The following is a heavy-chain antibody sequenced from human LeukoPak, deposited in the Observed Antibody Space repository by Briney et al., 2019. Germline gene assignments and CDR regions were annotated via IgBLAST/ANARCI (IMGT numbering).Heavy chain of an antibody. V-gene: IGHV4-4*07. CDR2: IYTSGST. D-gene: IGHD2-15*01. CDR1: GGSISSYY. CDR3: ASHGPYCSGGSCFGY. J-gene: IGHJ4*02. Sequence: PSETLSLTCTVSGGSISSYYWSWIRQPAGKGLEWIGRIYTSGSTNYNPSLKSRVTMSVDTSKNQFSLKLSSVTAADTAVYYCASHGPYCSGGSCFGYWGQGTLVTVSS.